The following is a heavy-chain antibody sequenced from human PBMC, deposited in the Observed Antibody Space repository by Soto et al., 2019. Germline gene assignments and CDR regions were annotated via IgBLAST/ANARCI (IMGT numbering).Heavy chain of an antibody. CDR2: ISGGGGGT. CDR1: GFSFSNYA. CDR3: TTGSNADIAPAYHAFDF. Sequence: EGSLRLSCAASGFSFSNYALNWVRHAPGKGLEWVSGISGGGGGTHYTDSVKGRFTISRDNSKNTVFLQMNSLRAEDTAVYFCTTGSNADIAPAYHAFDFWRPRTLVPVSS. D-gene: IGHD3-9*01. V-gene: IGHV3-23*01. J-gene: IGHJ4*02.